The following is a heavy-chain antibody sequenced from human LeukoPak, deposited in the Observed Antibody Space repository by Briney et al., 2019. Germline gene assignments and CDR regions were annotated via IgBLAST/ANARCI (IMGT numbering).Heavy chain of an antibody. V-gene: IGHV1-69*13. CDR3: ARVVWGSQGVEDY. J-gene: IGHJ4*02. CDR1: GGTFSNSA. D-gene: IGHD5-24*01. Sequence: SVKVSCKASGGTFSNSAISWVRQAPGQGLEWMGGIIPIFGTANYAQRFQGRVTITADESTTTAYMEVSRLRSDDTAVYYCARVVWGSQGVEDYWGQGTLVTVSS. CDR2: IIPIFGTA.